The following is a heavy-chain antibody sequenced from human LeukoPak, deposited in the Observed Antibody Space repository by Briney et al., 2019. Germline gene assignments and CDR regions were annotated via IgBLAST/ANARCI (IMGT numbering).Heavy chain of an antibody. V-gene: IGHV1-8*01. CDR3: ARTRAAGPGANDDY. D-gene: IGHD1-1*01. Sequence: ASVKVSCKASGYTFTSYDINWVRQAPGQGLEWMGWMNPNSGNTGYAQKFQGRVTMTRNTSISTAYMELSSLRSEDTAVYYCARTRAAGPGANDDYWGQGTLVTVSS. CDR2: MNPNSGNT. CDR1: GYTFTSYD. J-gene: IGHJ4*02.